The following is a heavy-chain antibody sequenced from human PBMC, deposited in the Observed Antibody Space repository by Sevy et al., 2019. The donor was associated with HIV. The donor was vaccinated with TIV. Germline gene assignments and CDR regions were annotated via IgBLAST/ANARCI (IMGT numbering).Heavy chain of an antibody. V-gene: IGHV3-30-3*01. CDR1: GFAFTNYYA. CDR3: ARPRANYVDNYFFYAMDV. CDR2: IPFDESDK. D-gene: IGHD4-17*01. J-gene: IGHJ6*02. Sequence: GGSLRLSCAASGFAFTNYYAMHWVRQAPGKGLEWVALIPFDESDKYYADSVKGRFTISRDNFKNTLYLQMNSLTTEETAVYYCARPRANYVDNYFFYAMDVWGQGTTVTVSS.